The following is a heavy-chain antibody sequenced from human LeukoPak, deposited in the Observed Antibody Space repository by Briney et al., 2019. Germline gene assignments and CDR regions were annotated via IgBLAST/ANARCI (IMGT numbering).Heavy chain of an antibody. CDR1: GFTFDDYA. J-gene: IGHJ3*02. D-gene: IGHD3-22*01. V-gene: IGHV3-9*01. Sequence: QPGGSLRLSCAASGFTFDDYAMHWVRQAPGKGLEWVSGISWNSGSIGYADSVKGRFTISRDNAKNSLYLQMNSLRAEDTALYYCAKSYYYDSSGYGFTVGDAFDIWGQGTMVTVSS. CDR2: ISWNSGSI. CDR3: AKSYYYDSSGYGFTVGDAFDI.